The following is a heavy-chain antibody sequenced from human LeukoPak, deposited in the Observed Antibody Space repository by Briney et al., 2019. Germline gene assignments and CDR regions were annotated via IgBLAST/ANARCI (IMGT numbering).Heavy chain of an antibody. Sequence: PGGSLRLSCAASGFTFSSYAMHWVRQAPGKGLEWVAVISYDGSNKYYADSVKGRFTISRDNSKNTLYLQMNSLRAEDTAVYYCARDPGDYVFPPNAFDIWGQGTMVTVSS. V-gene: IGHV3-30-3*01. J-gene: IGHJ3*02. CDR1: GFTFSSYA. CDR2: ISYDGSNK. D-gene: IGHD4-17*01. CDR3: ARDPGDYVFPPNAFDI.